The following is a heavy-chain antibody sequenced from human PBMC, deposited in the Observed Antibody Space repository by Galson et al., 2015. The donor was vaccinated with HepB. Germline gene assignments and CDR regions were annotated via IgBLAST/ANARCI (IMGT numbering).Heavy chain of an antibody. D-gene: IGHD5-18*01. CDR3: AGDHSPLSYGFLQYS. CDR2: INTDGTST. V-gene: IGHV3-74*01. Sequence: SLRLSCAASGFTFSCYCMHWVRQVPGEGLVWVSRINTDGTSTDYADFVKGRFTISRDNSKNTVYLQMHSLRAEDTALYYCAGDHSPLSYGFLQYSWGQGTLVTVSS. J-gene: IGHJ4*02. CDR1: GFTFSCYC.